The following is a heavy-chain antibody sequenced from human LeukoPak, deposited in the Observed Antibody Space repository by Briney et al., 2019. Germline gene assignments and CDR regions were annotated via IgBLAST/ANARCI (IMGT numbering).Heavy chain of an antibody. J-gene: IGHJ4*02. D-gene: IGHD3-22*01. CDR1: GFTFSSYA. CDR3: AKQLGITMIVVVITRTFDY. Sequence: PGGSLRLSCAASGFTFSSYAMSWVRQAPGKGLEWVSAISGSGGSTYYADSVKGRFTISRDNSKNTLYLQMNSLRAEDTAVYYCAKQLGITMIVVVITRTFDYWGQGTLVTVSS. V-gene: IGHV3-23*01. CDR2: ISGSGGST.